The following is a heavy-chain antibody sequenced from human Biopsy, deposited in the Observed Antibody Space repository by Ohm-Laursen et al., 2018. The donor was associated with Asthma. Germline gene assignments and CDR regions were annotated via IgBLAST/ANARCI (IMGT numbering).Heavy chain of an antibody. Sequence: SLRLSCAASGFTFSSYAMSWVRQAPGKGLEWVSAISGSGGSTYYADSVKGRFTISRDNSKNTLYLQMNSLRAEDTAVYYCAIDKRYSGSYFDYWGQGTLVTVSS. CDR1: GFTFSSYA. CDR2: ISGSGGST. V-gene: IGHV3-23*01. CDR3: AIDKRYSGSYFDY. J-gene: IGHJ4*02. D-gene: IGHD1-26*01.